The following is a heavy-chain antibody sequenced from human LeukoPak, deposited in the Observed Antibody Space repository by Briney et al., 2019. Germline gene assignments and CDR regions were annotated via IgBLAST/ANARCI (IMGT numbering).Heavy chain of an antibody. CDR2: IWYDGSNK. CDR1: GFTFSSYA. V-gene: IGHV3-33*08. J-gene: IGHJ4*02. Sequence: GGSLRLSCAASGFTFSSYAMSWVRQAPGKGLEWVAVIWYDGSNKYYPDSVKGRFTISRDNSKNTLYLQMNSLRAEDTAVYYCARASLGQKHFDYWGQGTLVTVSS. CDR3: ARASLGQKHFDY.